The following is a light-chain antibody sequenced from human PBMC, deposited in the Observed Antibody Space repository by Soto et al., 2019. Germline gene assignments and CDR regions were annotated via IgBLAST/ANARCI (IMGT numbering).Light chain of an antibody. CDR2: GAS. J-gene: IGKJ1*01. CDR1: QSVSSN. CDR3: QQYAGSPWT. Sequence: EIVMTQSPATLSVSPGEGATLSCRASQSVSSNLAWYQQKPGQAPRLLIYGASSRATGIPDRFSGSGSGTDFTLIISRLEPEDFAVHYCQQYAGSPWTFGQGTKVDIK. V-gene: IGKV3-20*01.